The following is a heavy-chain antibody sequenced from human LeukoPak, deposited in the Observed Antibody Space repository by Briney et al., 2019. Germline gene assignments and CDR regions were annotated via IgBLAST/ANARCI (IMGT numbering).Heavy chain of an antibody. CDR3: ARERDSTDY. CDR1: GFTFTTYW. CDR2: INQDGSEK. Sequence: PGGSLRLSCAASGFTFTTYWMSWVRQAPGKGLEWVANINQDGSEKYYVDSVKGRFAISRDNAKNSLYLQMNSLRAEDTAVYYCARERDSTDYWGQGTLVTVSS. J-gene: IGHJ4*02. D-gene: IGHD2/OR15-2a*01. V-gene: IGHV3-7*04.